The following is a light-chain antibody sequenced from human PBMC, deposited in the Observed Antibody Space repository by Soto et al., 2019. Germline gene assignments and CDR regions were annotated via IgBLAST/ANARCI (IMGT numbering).Light chain of an antibody. J-gene: IGLJ1*01. Sequence: SVLTQPPSASGTPGQRVTISCSGSSSNIGSNYVYWYQQLPGTAPKLLIYSNNQRPSGVPDRFSGSKSGTSASLAISGLQSEDEADYYCAAWDDSLNGYVFGTGTKLTVL. V-gene: IGLV1-44*01. CDR2: SNN. CDR3: AAWDDSLNGYV. CDR1: SSNIGSNY.